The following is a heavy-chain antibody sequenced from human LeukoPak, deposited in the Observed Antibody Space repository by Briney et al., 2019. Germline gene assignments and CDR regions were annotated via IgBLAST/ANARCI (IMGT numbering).Heavy chain of an antibody. D-gene: IGHD3-22*01. CDR3: ASIPRDYYDSSGYFDY. V-gene: IGHV4-39*07. CDR1: GGSISSSSYY. J-gene: IGHJ4*02. Sequence: SETLSLTCSVSGGSISSSSYYWGWIRQPPGKGLEWIGSIYYGGYTYYNPSLESRVTISVDTSKNQFSLKLSSVTAADTAVYYCASIPRDYYDSSGYFDYWGQGTLVTVSS. CDR2: IYYGGYT.